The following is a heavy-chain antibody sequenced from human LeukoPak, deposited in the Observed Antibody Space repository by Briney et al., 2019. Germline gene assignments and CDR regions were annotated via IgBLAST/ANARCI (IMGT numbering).Heavy chain of an antibody. CDR2: IKQDGGEK. CDR1: GFTFSNYW. J-gene: IGHJ4*02. CDR3: ARDGGYRADY. Sequence: QPGGSLRLSCAASGFTFSNYWMAWVRQAPGKGLEWVANIKQDGGEKYYVDSVKGRFTISRDNSKNTLYLQMNSLRAEDTAVYYCARDGGYRADYRGQGTLVTVSS. V-gene: IGHV3-7*01. D-gene: IGHD6-25*01.